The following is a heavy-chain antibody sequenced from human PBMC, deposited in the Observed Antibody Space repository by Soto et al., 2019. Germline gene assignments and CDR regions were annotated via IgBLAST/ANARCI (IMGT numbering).Heavy chain of an antibody. CDR2: INPNSGGT. J-gene: IGHJ6*02. Sequence: ASVKVSCKASGYTFTGYYMHWVRQAPGQRLEWMGWINPNSGGTNYAQKFQGWVTMTRDTSISTAYMELSRLRSDDTAVYYCARDRLSSYYYDSSGYYLYGMDVWGQGTTVTVSS. CDR1: GYTFTGYY. D-gene: IGHD3-22*01. CDR3: ARDRLSSYYYDSSGYYLYGMDV. V-gene: IGHV1-2*04.